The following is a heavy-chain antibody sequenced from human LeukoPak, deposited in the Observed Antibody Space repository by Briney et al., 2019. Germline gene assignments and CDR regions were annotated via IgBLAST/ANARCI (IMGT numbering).Heavy chain of an antibody. CDR1: GFTFSSYS. J-gene: IGHJ4*02. Sequence: GGSLRLSCAASGFTFSSYSMNWVRQAPGKGLEWVSSISSSSSYIYYADSVKGRFTISRDNAKNSLYLQMNSLRAEDTAVYYWARVRLRGGGPIDYWGQGTLVTVSS. V-gene: IGHV3-21*01. CDR3: ARVRLRGGGPIDY. D-gene: IGHD5-12*01. CDR2: ISSSSSYI.